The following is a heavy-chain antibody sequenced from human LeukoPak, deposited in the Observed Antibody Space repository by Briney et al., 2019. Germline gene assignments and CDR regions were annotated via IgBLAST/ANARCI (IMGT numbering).Heavy chain of an antibody. CDR1: GFTFSTFP. J-gene: IGHJ4*02. D-gene: IGHD3-22*01. CDR2: IFPSGGEI. CDR3: ARSWSSGYWFPATASFDY. V-gene: IGHV3-21*01. Sequence: GGSLRLSCAASGFTFSTFPMIWVRQPPGKGLEWVSSIFPSGGEIHYADSVKGRFTISRDNAKNSLYLQMNSLRAEDTAVYYCARSWSSGYWFPATASFDYWGQGTLVTVSS.